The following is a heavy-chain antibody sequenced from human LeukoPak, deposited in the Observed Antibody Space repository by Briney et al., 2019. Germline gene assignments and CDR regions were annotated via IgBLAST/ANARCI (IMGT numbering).Heavy chain of an antibody. CDR1: GYTFTSYY. CDR2: INPNSGGT. CDR3: AREGLTVTTFYDY. Sequence: ASVKVSCKASGYTFTSYYIHWVRQAPGQGLEWMGWINPNSGGTNYAQKFQGWVTMTRDTSISTAYMELSRLRSDDTAVYYCAREGLTVTTFYDYWGQGTLVTVSS. V-gene: IGHV1-2*04. D-gene: IGHD4-17*01. J-gene: IGHJ4*02.